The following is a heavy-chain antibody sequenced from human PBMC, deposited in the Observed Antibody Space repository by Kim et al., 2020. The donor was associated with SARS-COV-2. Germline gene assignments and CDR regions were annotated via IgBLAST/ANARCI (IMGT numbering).Heavy chain of an antibody. V-gene: IGHV4-4*02. CDR2: SGRT. CDR3: ARARLFDP. Sequence: SGRTNYPPSHKGRVTISVDKSKNRFSLKLSSVTAADTAVYYCARARLFDPWGQGTLVTVSS. D-gene: IGHD6-25*01. J-gene: IGHJ5*02.